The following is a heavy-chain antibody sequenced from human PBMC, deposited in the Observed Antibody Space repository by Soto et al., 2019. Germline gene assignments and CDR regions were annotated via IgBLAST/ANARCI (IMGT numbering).Heavy chain of an antibody. V-gene: IGHV4-39*01. J-gene: IGHJ4*02. CDR3: ARGRGYSYGYDFDY. CDR2: IYYSGST. D-gene: IGHD5-18*01. CDR1: GGSISSSSYY. Sequence: QLQLQESGPGLVKPSETLSLTCTVSGGSISSSSYYWGWIRQPPGKGLEWIGSIYYSGSTYYNPSLKSEVTISVDTSKNRFSPQLSSVTAADTAVYYCARGRGYSYGYDFDYWGQGTLVTVSS.